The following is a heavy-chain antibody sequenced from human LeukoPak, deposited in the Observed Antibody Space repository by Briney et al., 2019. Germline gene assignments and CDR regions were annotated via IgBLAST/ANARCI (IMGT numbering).Heavy chain of an antibody. CDR2: ISYDGSNK. D-gene: IGHD3-22*01. CDR1: VFTFSTYA. J-gene: IGHJ4*02. V-gene: IGHV3-30-3*01. CDR3: ARESNYVDSSGFYPYYFDY. Sequence: GRSLRLSCAASVFTFSTYAMHWVRQAPGKGLEWVAVISYDGSNKYYADSVKGRFTISRDSSKNTLYLQMNSLRAEDTAVYYCARESNYVDSSGFYPYYFDYWGQGTLVTVSS.